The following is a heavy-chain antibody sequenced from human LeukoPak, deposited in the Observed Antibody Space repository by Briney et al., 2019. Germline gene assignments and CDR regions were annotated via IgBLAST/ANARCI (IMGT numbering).Heavy chain of an antibody. CDR1: GFTFSDYS. Sequence: GGSLRLSCAASGFTFSDYSMSWIRQAPGKGLEWVSYISSSGSTIYYADSVKGRVTISRDNAKNSLYLQMNSLRAEDTAVYYCASDSPKPYYYYGMDVWGKGATVTVSS. V-gene: IGHV3-11*01. CDR2: ISSSGSTI. CDR3: ASDSPKPYYYYGMDV. J-gene: IGHJ6*04. D-gene: IGHD1-14*01.